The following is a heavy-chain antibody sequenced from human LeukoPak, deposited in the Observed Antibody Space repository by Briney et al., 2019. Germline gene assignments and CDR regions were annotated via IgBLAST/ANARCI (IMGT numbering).Heavy chain of an antibody. CDR2: ISAYNGNT. CDR1: GYTFTSYS. V-gene: IGHV1-18*01. D-gene: IGHD3-22*01. CDR3: ARSTGDYYDTSGYFWNHY. J-gene: IGHJ4*02. Sequence: ASVKVSCKASGYTFTSYSISWVRQAPGQGLEWMGWISAYNGNTNYAQKLQGRVTMTTDTSTSTAYMEMRSLRSDDTAVYYCARSTGDYYDTSGYFWNHYWGQGTLVTVSS.